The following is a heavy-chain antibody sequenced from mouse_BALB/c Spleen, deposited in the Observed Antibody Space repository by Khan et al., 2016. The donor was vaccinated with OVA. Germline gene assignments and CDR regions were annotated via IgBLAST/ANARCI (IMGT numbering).Heavy chain of an antibody. Sequence: EVELVESGGGLVKPGGSLKLSCAASGFTFSSFSMSWVRQIPEKRLEWVATISSGGDNTFYSDSVKGRFTISRDNAKNNLSLQMSSLRSEDTALYYCARSNYGTFAYWGQGTLVTVSA. CDR1: GFTFSSFS. D-gene: IGHD2-1*01. J-gene: IGHJ3*01. V-gene: IGHV5-9*03. CDR3: ARSNYGTFAY. CDR2: ISSGGDNT.